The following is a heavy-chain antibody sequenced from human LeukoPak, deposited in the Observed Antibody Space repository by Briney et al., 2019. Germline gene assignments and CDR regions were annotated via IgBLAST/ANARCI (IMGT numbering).Heavy chain of an antibody. D-gene: IGHD2-2*01. CDR1: GFTFSSYA. CDR2: ISGSGGST. CDR3: AKVPKRLGYCSSTSCYVAVSYFDY. V-gene: IGHV3-23*01. Sequence: GGSLRLSCAASGFTFSSYAMSWVRQAPGKGLEWVSAISGSGGSTYYADSVKGRFTTSRDNSKNTLYLQMNSLRAEDTAVYYCAKVPKRLGYCSSTSCYVAVSYFDYWGQGTLVTVSS. J-gene: IGHJ4*02.